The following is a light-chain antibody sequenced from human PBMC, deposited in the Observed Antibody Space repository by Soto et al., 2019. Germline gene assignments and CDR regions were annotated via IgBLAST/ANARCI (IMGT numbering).Light chain of an antibody. CDR3: QHYNSYSEA. J-gene: IGKJ1*01. CDR1: QTMSSW. V-gene: IGKV1-5*03. CDR2: KAS. Sequence: DIQMTQYPSTLSGSVGDRFTITCRASQTMSSWLAWYQQKPGKAPKLLIYKASTLKSGVPSRFSGSGSGTEFTLTISSLQPDDFATYYCQHYNSYSEAFGQGTKVDI.